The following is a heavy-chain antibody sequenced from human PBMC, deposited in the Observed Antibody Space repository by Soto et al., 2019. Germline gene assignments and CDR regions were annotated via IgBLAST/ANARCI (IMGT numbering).Heavy chain of an antibody. CDR1: GYTFTGYY. D-gene: IGHD3-22*01. J-gene: IGHJ4*02. CDR2: INPNSGGT. CDR3: ARTPPYYYDSSGYYPFDDY. Sequence: ASVKVSCKASGYTFTGYYMHWVRQAPGQGLEWMGWINPNSGGTNYAQKFQGRVTMTRDTSISTAYMELSRLRSDDTAVYYCARTPPYYYDSSGYYPFDDYWGQGTLVTVSS. V-gene: IGHV1-2*02.